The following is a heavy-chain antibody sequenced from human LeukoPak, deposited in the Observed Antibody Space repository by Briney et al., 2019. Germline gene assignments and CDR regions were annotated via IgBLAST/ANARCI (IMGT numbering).Heavy chain of an antibody. CDR1: GYTFTSYG. J-gene: IGHJ4*02. Sequence: GASVKVSCKASGYTFTSYGISWVRQAPGQGLEWMGWISAYSGNRNYAQKLQGRVTMTTDTSTSTAYMELRSLRSDDTAVYYCARVEAYCTRTSCHDYWGQGTPVTVSS. CDR2: ISAYSGNR. D-gene: IGHD2-2*01. V-gene: IGHV1-18*01. CDR3: ARVEAYCTRTSCHDY.